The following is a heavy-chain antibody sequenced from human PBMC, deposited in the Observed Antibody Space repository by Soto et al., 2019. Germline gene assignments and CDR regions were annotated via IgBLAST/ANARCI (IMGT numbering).Heavy chain of an antibody. CDR1: GGSFSGYY. CDR2: INHSGST. J-gene: IGHJ6*02. V-gene: IGHV4-34*01. Sequence: SESLSLTCAVYGGSFSGYYWSWIRQPPGKGLEWIGEINHSGSTNYNPSLKSRVTISVDTSKNQFSLKLSSVTAADTAVYYCARSIVVVVAATVDYYYGMDVWGQGTTVTVSS. D-gene: IGHD2-15*01. CDR3: ARSIVVVVAATVDYYYGMDV.